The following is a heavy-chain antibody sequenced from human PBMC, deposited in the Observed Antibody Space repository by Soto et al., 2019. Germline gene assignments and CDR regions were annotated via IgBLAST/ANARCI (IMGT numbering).Heavy chain of an antibody. Sequence: QVQLVQSGAEVKKPGSSVKVSCKASGGTFSSYAISWVRQAPGQGLEWMGGIIPIFGTANYAQKFQGRVTITADESTITAYKKLSSLKSEDTAVYYCASSDLFKAGTFDPWGQGTLVTVSS. CDR2: IIPIFGTA. J-gene: IGHJ5*02. V-gene: IGHV1-69*01. CDR1: GGTFSSYA. D-gene: IGHD3-10*01. CDR3: ASSDLFKAGTFDP.